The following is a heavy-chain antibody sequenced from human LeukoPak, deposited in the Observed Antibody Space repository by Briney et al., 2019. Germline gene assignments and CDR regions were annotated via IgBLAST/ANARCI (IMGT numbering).Heavy chain of an antibody. J-gene: IGHJ4*02. Sequence: GGSLRLSCAASGFTFSSYAMNWVRHAPGKGLEWVSAIGASGAYTFYADSVKGRFTISRDNSRNTLYLQMNSLRAEDTAVYYCAKRPTMTTVTTPSWRVCDSWGQGTLVTVSS. CDR3: AKRPTMTTVTTPSWRVCDS. D-gene: IGHD4-17*01. CDR1: GFTFSSYA. CDR2: IGASGAYT. V-gene: IGHV3-23*01.